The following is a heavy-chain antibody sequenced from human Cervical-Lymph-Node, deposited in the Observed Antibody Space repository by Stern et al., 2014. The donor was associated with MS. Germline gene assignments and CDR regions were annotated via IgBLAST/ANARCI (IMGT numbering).Heavy chain of an antibody. CDR3: AGDRGLRPYGVDV. CDR1: GYTFTTYG. CDR2: ISAYNGNT. Sequence: VQLVQSGAEVKKPGASVKVSCKASGYTFTTYGISWVRQAPGQGLEWMGWISAYNGNTKVAQSFQGIVTVTADTSTSTSYMELRSLRSDDTAVYYCAGDRGLRPYGVDVWGQGTTVTVSS. J-gene: IGHJ6*02. V-gene: IGHV1-18*01. D-gene: IGHD3-16*01.